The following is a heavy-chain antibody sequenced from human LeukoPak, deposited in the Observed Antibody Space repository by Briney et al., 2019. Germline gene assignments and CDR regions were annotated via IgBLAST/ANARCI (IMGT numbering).Heavy chain of an antibody. V-gene: IGHV1-69*01. Sequence: SVKVSRKASGGTFSSYAISWVRQAPGQGLEWMGGIIPIFGTANYAQKFQGRVTITADESTSTAYMELSSLRSEDTAVYYCARGSGYCSGGSCRNWFDPWGQGTLVTVSS. CDR3: ARGSGYCSGGSCRNWFDP. D-gene: IGHD2-15*01. CDR2: IIPIFGTA. CDR1: GGTFSSYA. J-gene: IGHJ5*02.